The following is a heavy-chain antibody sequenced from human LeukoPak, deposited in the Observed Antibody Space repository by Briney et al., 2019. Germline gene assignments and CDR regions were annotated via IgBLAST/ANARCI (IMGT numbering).Heavy chain of an antibody. V-gene: IGHV4-59*01. Sequence: SETLSLTCTVSGGSISSYYWSWIRQPPGKGLEWIGYIYYSGSTNYNPSLKSRVTISVDTSKNQFSLKLSSVTAADTAVYYCARPAAAGSAEYFQHWGQGTLVIVSS. J-gene: IGHJ1*01. CDR2: IYYSGST. D-gene: IGHD6-13*01. CDR1: GGSISSYY. CDR3: ARPAAAGSAEYFQH.